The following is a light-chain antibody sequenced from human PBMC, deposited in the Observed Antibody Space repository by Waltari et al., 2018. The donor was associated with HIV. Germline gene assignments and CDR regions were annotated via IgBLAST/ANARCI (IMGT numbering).Light chain of an antibody. V-gene: IGLV3-21*02. Sequence: SYVLTQPPSVSVAPGQTARITCGGNNIGSKGVHWYQQKPSQAPVLVVYDDSDRPSGIPERFSGSSSWNTATLTISRVEAGDEADCSCQVWDSSTDLRVFGGGTKLTVL. J-gene: IGLJ2*01. CDR2: DDS. CDR3: QVWDSSTDLRV. CDR1: NIGSKG.